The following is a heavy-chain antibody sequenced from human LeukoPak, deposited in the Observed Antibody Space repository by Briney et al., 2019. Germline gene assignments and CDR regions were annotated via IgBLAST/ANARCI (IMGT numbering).Heavy chain of an antibody. D-gene: IGHD3-10*01. CDR3: ARGAMVRGVRGDY. J-gene: IGHJ4*02. Sequence: SETLSLTCAVYDGSFSGYYWSWIRQPPGKGLEWIGEINHSGSTNYNPSLKSRVTISVDTSKNQFSLKLSSVTAADTAVYYCARGAMVRGVRGDYWGQGTLVTVSS. CDR1: DGSFSGYY. V-gene: IGHV4-34*01. CDR2: INHSGST.